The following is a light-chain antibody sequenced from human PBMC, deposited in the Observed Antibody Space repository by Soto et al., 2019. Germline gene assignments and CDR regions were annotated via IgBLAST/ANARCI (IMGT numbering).Light chain of an antibody. CDR1: QSVGSN. CDR3: QQYGSSLTWT. CDR2: GAS. J-gene: IGKJ1*01. V-gene: IGKV3-15*01. Sequence: EIVMTQSPATLSVSPGERATLSCRASQSVGSNLAWYQQKPGQAPRLLIYGASIRATGVPARFSGSGSGTEFTLTINSLQSEDFAVYYCQQYGSSLTWTFGQGTKVDIK.